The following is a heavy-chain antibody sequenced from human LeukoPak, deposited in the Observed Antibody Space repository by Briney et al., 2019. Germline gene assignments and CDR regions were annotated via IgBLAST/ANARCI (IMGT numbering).Heavy chain of an antibody. CDR3: VRFYDSSGFYARVDN. CDR1: GYSFSTYW. J-gene: IGHJ4*02. CDR2: IYPGDSDT. D-gene: IGHD3-22*01. V-gene: IGHV5-51*01. Sequence: GESLKISCKGSGYSFSTYWIGWVRQLPGKGLEWMGIIYPGDSDTRYSPSFQGQVTISADTSISTAYLQWSSLKASDTAMYYCVRFYDSSGFYARVDNWGQGTLVTVSS.